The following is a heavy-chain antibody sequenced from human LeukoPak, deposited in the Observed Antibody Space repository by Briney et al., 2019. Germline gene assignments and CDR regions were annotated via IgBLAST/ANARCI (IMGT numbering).Heavy chain of an antibody. D-gene: IGHD3-3*01. V-gene: IGHV3-30*18. Sequence: GGSLRLSCAASGFTFSSYGMHWVRQAPGKGLEWVAVISYDGSNKYYADSVKGRFTISRDNSKNTLYPQMNSLRAEDTAVYYCAKDRGTIFGVVMQYFQHWGQGTLVTVSS. CDR1: GFTFSSYG. CDR3: AKDRGTIFGVVMQYFQH. CDR2: ISYDGSNK. J-gene: IGHJ1*01.